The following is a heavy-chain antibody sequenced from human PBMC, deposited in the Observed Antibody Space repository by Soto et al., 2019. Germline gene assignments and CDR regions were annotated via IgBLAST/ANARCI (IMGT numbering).Heavy chain of an antibody. D-gene: IGHD3-16*01. J-gene: IGHJ6*02. Sequence: QVQLVQSGAEVKNPGASVKVSCKASGYTFTRYGIGWARQAPGQGLEWMGWINTYNGNTNYAQNVQGRVTLTTDTSTRTAYMERRSMQCNDTAVYYCAMVDVYVTPSPQDVWGQGATVIVSS. CDR3: AMVDVYVTPSPQDV. CDR2: INTYNGNT. CDR1: GYTFTRYG. V-gene: IGHV1-18*01.